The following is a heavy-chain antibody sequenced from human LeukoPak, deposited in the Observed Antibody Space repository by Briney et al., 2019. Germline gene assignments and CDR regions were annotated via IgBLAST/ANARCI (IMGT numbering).Heavy chain of an antibody. V-gene: IGHV4-59*01. CDR2: IYYSGST. D-gene: IGHD6-6*01. J-gene: IGHJ4*02. CDR3: ARDRLKSSSVFDY. CDR1: GGSISSYY. Sequence: SETLSLTCTVSGGSISSYYWSWIRQPPGKGLEWIGYIYYSGSTNYNPSLKSRVTISVDTSKNQFSLKLSSVTAADTAVYYCARDRLKSSSVFDYWGQGTLVTVSS.